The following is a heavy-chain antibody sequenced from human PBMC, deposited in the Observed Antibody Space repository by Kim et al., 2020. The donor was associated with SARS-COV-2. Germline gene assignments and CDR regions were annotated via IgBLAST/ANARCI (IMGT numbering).Heavy chain of an antibody. CDR1: GFTFSSYG. CDR2: ISYDGSNK. D-gene: IGHD6-19*01. V-gene: IGHV3-33*05. CDR3: ARDFEGMTVAGNYYYYG. Sequence: GGSLRLSCAASGFTFSSYGMHWVRQAPGKGLEWVAVISYDGSNKYYADSVKGRFTISRDNSKNTLYLQMNSLRAEDTAVYYCARDFEGMTVAGNYYYYG. J-gene: IGHJ6*01.